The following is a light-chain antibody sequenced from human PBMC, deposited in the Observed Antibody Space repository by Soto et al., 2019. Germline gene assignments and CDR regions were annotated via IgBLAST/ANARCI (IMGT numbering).Light chain of an antibody. CDR3: LLYYGGAVV. V-gene: IGLV7-43*01. CDR2: STG. CDR1: TGAVTSGYL. Sequence: QAVVTQEPSLTVSPGGTVTLTCASSTGAVTSGYLPNWFQQNPGQAPRALIYSTGNKHSWTPARFSGSLLGGKAALTLSGVQPEDEAEYYCLLYYGGAVVFAAGPKVTV. J-gene: IGLJ1*01.